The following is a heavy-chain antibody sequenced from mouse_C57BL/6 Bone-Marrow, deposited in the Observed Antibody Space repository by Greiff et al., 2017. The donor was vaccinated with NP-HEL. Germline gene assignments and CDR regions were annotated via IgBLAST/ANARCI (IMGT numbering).Heavy chain of an antibody. J-gene: IGHJ2*01. V-gene: IGHV1-4*01. CDR2: INPSSGYT. CDR3: ASYDYDTGFDY. D-gene: IGHD2-4*01. Sequence: VQLQQSGAELARPGASVKMSCKASGYTFTSYTMHWVKQRPGQGLEWIGYINPSSGYTKYNQKFKDKATLTADKSSSTAYMQLSSLTSEDAAGYYCASYDYDTGFDYWGQGTTLTVSS. CDR1: GYTFTSYT.